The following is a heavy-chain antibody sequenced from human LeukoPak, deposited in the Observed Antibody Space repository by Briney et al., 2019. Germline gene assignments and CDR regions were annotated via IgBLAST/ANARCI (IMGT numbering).Heavy chain of an antibody. CDR1: GYTFTGYY. J-gene: IGHJ4*02. D-gene: IGHD1-26*01. V-gene: IGHV1-2*02. CDR2: INPNSGGT. CDR3: AREGVGATTGVDD. Sequence: ASVKVSCKASGYTFTGYYMHWVRPPPGRGLEWMGWINPNSGGTNYPQKFQGRVTMIRDTYIRTAYMEPSKLRSDDTAVDYWAREGVGATTGVDDWGQGTMVTVSS.